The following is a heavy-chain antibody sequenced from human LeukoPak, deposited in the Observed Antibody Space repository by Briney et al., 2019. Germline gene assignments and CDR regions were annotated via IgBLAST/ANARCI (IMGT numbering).Heavy chain of an antibody. CDR2: INSDGSST. D-gene: IGHD3-22*01. V-gene: IGHV3-74*01. CDR1: GFTFSTYW. J-gene: IGHJ4*02. CDR3: ARDLELVFYDSTAYEY. Sequence: GGSLRLSCAASGFTFSTYWMHWVRQAPGKGLVWVSRINSDGSSTSYADSVKGRFTISRDNAKNTLYLQMSSLRAEDTAVYYCARDLELVFYDSTAYEYWGQGTLVTVSS.